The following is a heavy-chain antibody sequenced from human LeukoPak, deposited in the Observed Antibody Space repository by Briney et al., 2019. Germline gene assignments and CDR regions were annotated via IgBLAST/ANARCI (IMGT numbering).Heavy chain of an antibody. CDR3: ARETIVVVTEYAFDI. V-gene: IGHV3-20*04. Sequence: GGSLRLSCAASGFSFSDYYMSWVRQAPGKGLERVSGINWNGGSTGYADSVKGRFTISRDNAKNSLYLQMNSLRAEDTALYYCARETIVVVTEYAFDIWGQGTMVTVSS. J-gene: IGHJ3*02. CDR1: GFSFSDYY. D-gene: IGHD2-21*02. CDR2: INWNGGST.